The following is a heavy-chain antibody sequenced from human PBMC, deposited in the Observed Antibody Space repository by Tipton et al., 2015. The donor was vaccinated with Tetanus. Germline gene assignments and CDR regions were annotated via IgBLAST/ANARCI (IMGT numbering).Heavy chain of an antibody. J-gene: IGHJ4*02. D-gene: IGHD2-2*01. Sequence: GLVKPSQTLSVTCVISGDRLSSDIAAWYWIRQSPSRGLEWLGRTYYRSKWSNDYAVSVKSRVTITSDTSKKQFSLQLGSVTPEDTAVYYCARGYAGGAWDVWGQGNLVTVSS. CDR1: GDRLSSDIAA. CDR3: ARGYAGGAWDV. V-gene: IGHV6-1*01. CDR2: TYYRSKWSN.